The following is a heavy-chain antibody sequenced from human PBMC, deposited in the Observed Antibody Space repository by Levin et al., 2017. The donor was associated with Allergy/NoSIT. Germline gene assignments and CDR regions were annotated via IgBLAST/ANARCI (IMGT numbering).Heavy chain of an antibody. D-gene: IGHD2-15*01. CDR1: GFTFSNYW. CDR2: INSDGSST. J-gene: IGHJ4*02. Sequence: GGSLRLSCAASGFTFSNYWMHWVRQAPGKGLVWVSRINSDGSSTIYADSVKGRFTISRDDAKNTLYLQMNSLRVEDTAVYYCASRLTTYCNGGSCYTSWGQGTLVTVSS. CDR3: ASRLTTYCNGGSCYTS. V-gene: IGHV3-74*01.